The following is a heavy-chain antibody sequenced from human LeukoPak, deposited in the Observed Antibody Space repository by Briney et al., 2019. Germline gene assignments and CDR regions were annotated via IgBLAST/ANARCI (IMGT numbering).Heavy chain of an antibody. D-gene: IGHD6-19*01. V-gene: IGHV3-30*02. CDR3: AKREAVAGMSDFDS. Sequence: GGSLRLSCAASGFPLNDNGVHWVRQAPGKGLEWVAFIQNDGDNEQYIESVKGRFTISRDNAKNTLYLQMDSLRTEDTAVYYCAKREAVAGMSDFDSWGQGTLVTVSS. CDR1: GFPLNDNG. J-gene: IGHJ4*02. CDR2: IQNDGDNE.